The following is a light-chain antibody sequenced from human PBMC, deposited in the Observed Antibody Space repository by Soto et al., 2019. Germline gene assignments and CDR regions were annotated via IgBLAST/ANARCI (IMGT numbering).Light chain of an antibody. CDR3: AAWDDSLKGV. CDR1: SSNIGSNT. Sequence: QSVLTQPPSASGTPWQSVTISCSGSSSNIGSNTVNWYQQLPGTAPKLLMYANNQRPAGVPDRFSGSKSGTSASLAISGLQFEDEGDYYCAAWDDSLKGVFGGGTKVTVL. V-gene: IGLV1-44*01. J-gene: IGLJ3*02. CDR2: ANN.